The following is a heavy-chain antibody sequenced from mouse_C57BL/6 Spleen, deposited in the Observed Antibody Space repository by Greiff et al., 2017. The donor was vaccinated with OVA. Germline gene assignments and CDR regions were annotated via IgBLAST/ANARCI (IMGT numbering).Heavy chain of an antibody. D-gene: IGHD1-1*01. CDR1: GYAFSSYW. CDR2: IYPGDGDT. J-gene: IGHJ2*01. CDR3: ARKEITTVVVDY. Sequence: VQLQQSGAELVKPGASVKISCKASGYAFSSYWMNWVKQRPGKGLEWIGQIYPGDGDTNYNGKFKGKATLTADKSSSTAYMQLSSLTSEDSAVYFCARKEITTVVVDYWGQGTTLTVSS. V-gene: IGHV1-80*01.